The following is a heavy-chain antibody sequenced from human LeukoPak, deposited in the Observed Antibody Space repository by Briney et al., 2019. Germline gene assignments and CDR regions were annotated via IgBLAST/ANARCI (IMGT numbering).Heavy chain of an antibody. J-gene: IGHJ3*02. V-gene: IGHV4-59*01. CDR3: ARDSRFYDSSGYNAFDI. CDR1: GGSISGYY. D-gene: IGHD3-22*01. CDR2: IYYSGST. Sequence: SGTLSLTCTVSGGSISGYYWSWIRQPAGKGLEWIGYIYYSGSTNYNPSLKSRVTISVDTSKNQFSLKLSSVTAADTAVYYCARDSRFYDSSGYNAFDIWGQGTMVTVSS.